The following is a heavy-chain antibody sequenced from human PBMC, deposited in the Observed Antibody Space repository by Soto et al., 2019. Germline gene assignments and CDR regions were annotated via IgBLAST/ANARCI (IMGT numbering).Heavy chain of an antibody. Sequence: EVQLVESGGGLVKPGGSLRLSCAASGFTLSDAWMSWVRQAPGKGLEWVGRIKSKTDGGAIDYAAPVKGRFTISRDDSENTLYLQTNSLKTEDTAVYYCTTPRSGWNNWGQGTLVTVSS. CDR3: TTPRSGWNN. J-gene: IGHJ4*02. D-gene: IGHD6-19*01. CDR1: GFTLSDAW. CDR2: IKSKTDGGAI. V-gene: IGHV3-15*01.